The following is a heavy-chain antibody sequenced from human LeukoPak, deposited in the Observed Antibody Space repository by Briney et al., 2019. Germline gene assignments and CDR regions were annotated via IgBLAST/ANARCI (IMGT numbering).Heavy chain of an antibody. Sequence: PSETLSLTCAVSGGSISSSNWWSWVRQPPGQGLEWIGEIYHSGSTNYNPSLKSRVTISVDKSKNQFSLKLSSVTAADTAVYYCARRPLLSSSSSGAFDIWGQGTMVTVSS. J-gene: IGHJ3*02. CDR1: GGSISSSNW. V-gene: IGHV4-4*02. CDR2: IYHSGST. D-gene: IGHD6-6*01. CDR3: ARRPLLSSSSSGAFDI.